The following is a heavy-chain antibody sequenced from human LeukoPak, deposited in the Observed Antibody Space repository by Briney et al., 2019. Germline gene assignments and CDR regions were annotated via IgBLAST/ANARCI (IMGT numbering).Heavy chain of an antibody. CDR1: EFTFRNYE. CDR3: EGYCSNGVCVPFDF. CDR2: ISSSGSTI. Sequence: GGSLRLSGTASEFTFRNYEMNWVRQAPGKGLEWVSYISSSGSTIYYTDSVKGRFTISRDNAKNSLYLQMNRLRAEDTAVYYCEGYCSNGVCVPFDFWGQGTQVTVSS. J-gene: IGHJ4*02. V-gene: IGHV3-48*03. D-gene: IGHD2-8*01.